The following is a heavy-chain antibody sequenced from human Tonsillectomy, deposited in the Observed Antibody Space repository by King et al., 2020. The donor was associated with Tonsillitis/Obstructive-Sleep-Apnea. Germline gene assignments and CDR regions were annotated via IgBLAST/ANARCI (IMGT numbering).Heavy chain of an antibody. CDR1: GFTFSSYA. J-gene: IGHJ6*02. Sequence: VQLVESGGGVVQPGRSLRLSCAASGFTFSSYAMHWVRQAPGKGLEWVAVISYDGSNKYYADSVKGRFTISRDNSKNTLYLQMNSLRAEDTAVYYCASLHYDFWRVYYGDDYSYGMDVWGQGTTVTVSS. V-gene: IGHV3-30*04. CDR2: ISYDGSNK. D-gene: IGHD3-3*01. CDR3: ASLHYDFWRVYYGDDYSYGMDV.